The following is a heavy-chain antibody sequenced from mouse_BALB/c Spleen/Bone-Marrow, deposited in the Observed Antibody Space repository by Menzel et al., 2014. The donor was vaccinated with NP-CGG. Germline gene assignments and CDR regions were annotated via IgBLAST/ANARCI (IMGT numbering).Heavy chain of an antibody. CDR3: ARKDYYGSSNFDY. D-gene: IGHD1-1*01. CDR2: ISYSGST. J-gene: IGHJ2*01. Sequence: EVQLQQSGPGLVKPPQSLSLTCTVTGYSITSDYAWNWIRQFPGNKLEWMGYISYSGSTSYNPSLKSRISITRDTSKNQFFLQLNSVTTEDTATYYCARKDYYGSSNFDYWGQGTTLTVSS. CDR1: GYSITSDYA. V-gene: IGHV3-2*02.